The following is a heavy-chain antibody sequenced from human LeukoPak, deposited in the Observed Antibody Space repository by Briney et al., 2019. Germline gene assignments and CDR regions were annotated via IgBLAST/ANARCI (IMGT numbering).Heavy chain of an antibody. J-gene: IGHJ3*02. CDR2: IKEDGSEK. V-gene: IGHV3-7*05. CDR1: GFTFSSYW. CDR3: ARREVVVTATAFDAFDI. Sequence: GGSLRLSCAASGFTFSSYWMSWVREAPGKGLQWVANIKEDGSEKYYVDSVKGRFTISRDNAKNSLYLQMNSLRAEDTAVYYCARREVVVTATAFDAFDIWGQGTMVTVSS. D-gene: IGHD2-21*02.